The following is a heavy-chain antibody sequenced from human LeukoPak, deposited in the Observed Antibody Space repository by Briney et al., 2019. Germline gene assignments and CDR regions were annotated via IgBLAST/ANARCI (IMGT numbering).Heavy chain of an antibody. CDR2: IIPIFGTA. J-gene: IGHJ1*01. V-gene: IGHV1-69*05. D-gene: IGHD6-19*01. CDR1: GGTFSSYA. CDR3: ARDEGDPIAVAGTPGGSFQH. Sequence: GSSVKVSCKASGGTFSSYAISWVRQAPGQGLGWMGGIIPIFGTANYAQKLQGRVTMTTDTSTSTAYMELRSLRSDDTAVYYCARDEGDPIAVAGTPGGSFQHWGQGTLVTVSS.